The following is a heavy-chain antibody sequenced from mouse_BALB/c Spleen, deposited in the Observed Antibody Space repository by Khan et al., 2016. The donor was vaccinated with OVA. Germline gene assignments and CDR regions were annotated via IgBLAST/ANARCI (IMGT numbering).Heavy chain of an antibody. D-gene: IGHD1-1*02. CDR2: ISYSGNT. V-gene: IGHV3-2*02. Sequence: EVKLLESGPGLVKPSQSLSLTCTVTGYSINNDYAWNWIRQFPGNKLEWMGYISYSGNTKYNPSLKSRISITRDKSKNQFFMKLNSVTIEDTATYYCARVYGGDFDYWGQGTTLTVSS. CDR1: GYSINNDYA. CDR3: ARVYGGDFDY. J-gene: IGHJ2*01.